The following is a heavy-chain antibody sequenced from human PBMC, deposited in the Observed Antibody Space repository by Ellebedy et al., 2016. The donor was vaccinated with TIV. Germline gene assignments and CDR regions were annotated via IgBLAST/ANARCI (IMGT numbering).Heavy chain of an antibody. Sequence: GESLKISCAASGFTFSTYWMHWVRQAPGKGLVWVSRINGDGNSTNYADSVKGRFTISRDNAKNTLYLQMDSLRVDDTAVYYCGRQYDHWGQGSLVTVSS. CDR1: GFTFSTYW. CDR2: INGDGNST. D-gene: IGHD4-11*01. CDR3: GRQYDH. J-gene: IGHJ4*02. V-gene: IGHV3-74*01.